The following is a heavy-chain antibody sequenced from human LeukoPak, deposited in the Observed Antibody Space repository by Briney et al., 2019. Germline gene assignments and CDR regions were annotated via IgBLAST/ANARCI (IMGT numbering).Heavy chain of an antibody. J-gene: IGHJ4*02. CDR3: ARILDSAWEELGY. CDR2: IRSDGSNK. Sequence: PGGSLRLSCAGSGFTFSSYGMHWVRQAPGKGLEWMAFIRSDGSNKYYADSVKGRFTISRDNSKNTLYLQMNSLRADDTAVYYCARILDSAWEELGYWGQGTLVTVSS. CDR1: GFTFSSYG. D-gene: IGHD6-19*01. V-gene: IGHV3-30*02.